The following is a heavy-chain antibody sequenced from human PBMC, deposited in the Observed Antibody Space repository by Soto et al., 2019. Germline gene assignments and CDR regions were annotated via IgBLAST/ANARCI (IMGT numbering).Heavy chain of an antibody. CDR2: IWYDGSNK. Sequence: GGSLRLSCAASGFTFSSYGMHWVRQAPGKGLGWVAVIWYDGSNKYYADSVKGRFTISRDNSKNTLYLQMNSLRAEDTAVYYCARDRGDIVVVPAAISDYYGMDVWGQGTTVTVSS. V-gene: IGHV3-33*01. CDR1: GFTFSSYG. J-gene: IGHJ6*02. D-gene: IGHD2-2*01. CDR3: ARDRGDIVVVPAAISDYYGMDV.